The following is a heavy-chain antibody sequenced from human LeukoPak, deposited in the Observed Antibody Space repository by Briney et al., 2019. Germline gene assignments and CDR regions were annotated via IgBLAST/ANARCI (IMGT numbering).Heavy chain of an antibody. CDR2: IYTSGST. J-gene: IGHJ4*02. Sequence: PSETLSLTCTVSGGSISSYYWSWIRQPAGKGLEWIGRIYTSGSTNYNPSLKSRVTMSVDTSKNQFSLKLSFVTAADTAVYYCSRLGDSSGYSFWGQGTLVTVSS. V-gene: IGHV4-4*07. CDR1: GGSISSYY. D-gene: IGHD3-22*01. CDR3: SRLGDSSGYSF.